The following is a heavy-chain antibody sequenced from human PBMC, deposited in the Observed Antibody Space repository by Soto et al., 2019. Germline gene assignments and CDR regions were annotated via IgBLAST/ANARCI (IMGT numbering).Heavy chain of an antibody. CDR2: IYYSGST. J-gene: IGHJ4*02. D-gene: IGHD7-27*01. V-gene: IGHV4-31*03. Sequence: LALTCTVSGGSIGGGGYYWSWIRQHPGKGLEWIGYIYYSGSTYYNPSLKSRVTISVDTSKNQFSLKLSSVTAADTAVYYCARDHMKTGDFDYWGQGTLVTVSS. CDR3: ARDHMKTGDFDY. CDR1: GGSIGGGGYY.